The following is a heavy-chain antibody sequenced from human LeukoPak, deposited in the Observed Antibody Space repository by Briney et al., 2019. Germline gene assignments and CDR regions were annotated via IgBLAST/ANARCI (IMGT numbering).Heavy chain of an antibody. V-gene: IGHV3-21*01. D-gene: IGHD5-12*01. J-gene: IGHJ4*02. CDR3: ARVRGYPYYLDY. CDR2: ISSSSSYI. CDR1: GFTFSSYS. Sequence: GGSLRLSCAASGFTFSSYSMNWVRQAPGKGVEWVSSISSSSSYIYYADSVKGRFTISRDNAKNSLYLQMNSLRAEDTAVYYCARVRGYPYYLDYWGQGTLVTVSS.